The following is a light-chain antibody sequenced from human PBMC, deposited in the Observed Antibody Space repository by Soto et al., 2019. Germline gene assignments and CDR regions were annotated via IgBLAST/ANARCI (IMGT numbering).Light chain of an antibody. V-gene: IGKV1-6*01. CDR2: AAS. CDR1: QGIRNV. CDR3: LQDYNYPRT. J-gene: IGKJ1*01. Sequence: ATQMTQSPSSLSASVGDTVTITCRASQGIRNVLAWYQQAPGKAPKLLIYAASSVQSGVPSRFSGSGSDTDFTLTISSLQPEDFATYYCLQDYNYPRTFGQGTKVEIK.